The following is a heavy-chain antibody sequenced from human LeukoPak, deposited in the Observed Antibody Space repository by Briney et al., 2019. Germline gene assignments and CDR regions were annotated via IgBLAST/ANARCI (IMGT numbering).Heavy chain of an antibody. V-gene: IGHV4-59*01. CDR2: IYYSGST. CDR3: ARDQWDQLTGFDY. J-gene: IGHJ4*02. D-gene: IGHD1-26*01. CDR1: GGSISSYY. Sequence: SETLSLTCTVSGGSISSYYWSWIRQPPGKGLEWIGYIYYSGSTNYNPSLKSRVTISVDTSKNQFSLKLSSVTAADTAVYYCARDQWDQLTGFDYWGQGTLVTISS.